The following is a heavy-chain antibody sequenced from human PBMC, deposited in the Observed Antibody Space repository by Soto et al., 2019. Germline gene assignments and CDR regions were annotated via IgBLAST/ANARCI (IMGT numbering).Heavy chain of an antibody. J-gene: IGHJ6*02. D-gene: IGHD2-2*01. CDR3: ARHYAGGLDV. V-gene: IGHV4-39*01. Sequence: SETLSLTCTVSSASIYSSYYWGWVRQSPEKGLEWIGTIYFGGNTYYNPSLKSRVTISVDTSRSQFSLMLSSVTAADTAVYYCARHYAGGLDVWGQGITVTVSS. CDR2: IYFGGNT. CDR1: SASIYSSYY.